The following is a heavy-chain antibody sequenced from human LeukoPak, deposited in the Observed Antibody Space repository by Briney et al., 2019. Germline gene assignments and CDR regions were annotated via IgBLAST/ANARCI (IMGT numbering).Heavy chain of an antibody. D-gene: IGHD5-24*01. CDR3: ARDRGDSYNFDY. J-gene: IGHJ4*02. CDR2: INHSGST. CDR1: GGSFSGYY. Sequence: SETLSLTCAVYGGSFSGYYWSWIRQPPGKGLEWIGEINHSGSTNYNPSLKSRVTISVDTSKNQFSLKLSSVTAADTAVYYCARDRGDSYNFDYWGQGTLVTVSS. V-gene: IGHV4-34*01.